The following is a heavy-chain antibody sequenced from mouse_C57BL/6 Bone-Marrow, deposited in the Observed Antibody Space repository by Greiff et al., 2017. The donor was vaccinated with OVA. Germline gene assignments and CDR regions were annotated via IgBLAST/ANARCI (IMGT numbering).Heavy chain of an antibody. CDR3: ARWGLLRDYYAMDY. Sequence: LQESGAELVRPGTSVKMSCKASGYTFTNYWIGWAKQRPGHGLEWIGDIYPGGGYTNYNEKFKGKATLTADKSSSTAYMQFSSLTSEDSAIYYCARWGLLRDYYAMDYWGQGTSVTVSS. CDR2: IYPGGGYT. D-gene: IGHD1-1*01. CDR1: GYTFTNYW. J-gene: IGHJ4*01. V-gene: IGHV1-63*01.